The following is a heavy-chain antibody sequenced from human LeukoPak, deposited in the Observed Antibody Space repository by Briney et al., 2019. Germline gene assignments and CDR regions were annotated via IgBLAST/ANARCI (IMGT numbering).Heavy chain of an antibody. V-gene: IGHV3-48*03. J-gene: IGHJ5*02. CDR3: ARGDPHADL. Sequence: GGSLRLSCAASGFDLNTYEMNWVRQAPGKGLEWIADITIRGHTKNYADSVKGRFTISRDNAGTSLYLQMNSLRVEDTGVYYCARGDPHADLWGQGTLVTVSS. CDR2: ITIRGHTK. CDR1: GFDLNTYE.